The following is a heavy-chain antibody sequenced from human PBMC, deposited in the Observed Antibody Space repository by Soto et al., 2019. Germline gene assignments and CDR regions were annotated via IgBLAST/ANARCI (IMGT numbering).Heavy chain of an antibody. CDR2: ISYDGTNK. CDR1: GFTFSSYG. J-gene: IGHJ6*02. D-gene: IGHD2-15*01. CDR3: AKDQGGGNVEGHYYYGMDV. Sequence: PGGSLRLSCAASGFTFSSYGMHWVRQAPGKGLEWVAVISYDGTNKYYADSVKGRFTISRDNSKNTLYLQMNSLRAEDTAVYYCAKDQGGGNVEGHYYYGMDVWGQGTTVTVSS. V-gene: IGHV3-30*18.